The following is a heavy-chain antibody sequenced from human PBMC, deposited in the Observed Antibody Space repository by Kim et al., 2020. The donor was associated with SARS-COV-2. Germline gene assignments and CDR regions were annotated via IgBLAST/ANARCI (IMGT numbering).Heavy chain of an antibody. CDR2: IKTKDYGETT. D-gene: IGHD3-10*01. CDR3: SRLRASVIRGVIPGSYYYGMDV. V-gene: IGHV3-49*03. J-gene: IGHJ6*02. Sequence: GGSLRLSCTGSGFSFVDHTMSWFRQAPGKGLEWVGFIKTKDYGETTEYAASVRGRFTISRDDSKSIAYLQVNSLKTEDTAVYYCSRLRASVIRGVIPGSYYYGMDVWGQGTTVTVSS. CDR1: GFSFVDHT.